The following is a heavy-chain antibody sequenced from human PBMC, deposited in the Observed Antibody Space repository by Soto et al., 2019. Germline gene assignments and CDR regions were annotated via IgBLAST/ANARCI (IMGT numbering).Heavy chain of an antibody. Sequence: ASVKVSCKASGYTFTTYGISWVRQAPGQGLEWMGWISAYNGNKKYAQKLQGRVTMTTDTSTSTAYMELRSLRSDDTAVYYCARDLRQQMVDYWGQGTLVTVSS. V-gene: IGHV1-18*01. D-gene: IGHD6-13*01. CDR3: ARDLRQQMVDY. CDR1: GYTFTTYG. CDR2: ISAYNGNK. J-gene: IGHJ4*02.